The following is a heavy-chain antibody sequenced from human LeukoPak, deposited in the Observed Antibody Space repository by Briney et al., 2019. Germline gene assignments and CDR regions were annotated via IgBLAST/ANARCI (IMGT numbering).Heavy chain of an antibody. Sequence: SVKVSCKASGGTFSSYAISWVRQAPGQGLEWMGRIIPILGIANYAQKFQGRVTITADQSTTTAYMALSSLRSEDTAVYYCARRNPPYGGNYGDDYWGQGTLVTASS. D-gene: IGHD1-26*01. CDR2: IIPILGIA. J-gene: IGHJ4*02. CDR1: GGTFSSYA. V-gene: IGHV1-69*04. CDR3: ARRNPPYGGNYGDDY.